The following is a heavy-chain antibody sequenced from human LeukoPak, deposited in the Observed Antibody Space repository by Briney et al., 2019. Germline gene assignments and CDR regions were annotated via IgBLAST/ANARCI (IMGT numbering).Heavy chain of an antibody. J-gene: IGHJ4*02. CDR2: IIPILGIA. Sequence: SVKVSCKASGGTFSSYAISWVRQAPGQGLEWMGRIIPILGIANYAQKFQGRVTITADKSTSTAYMELSSLRSEDTAVYYCASAGSGSYYSPDDYWGQGTLVTVSS. V-gene: IGHV1-69*04. CDR1: GGTFSSYA. CDR3: ASAGSGSYYSPDDY. D-gene: IGHD3-10*01.